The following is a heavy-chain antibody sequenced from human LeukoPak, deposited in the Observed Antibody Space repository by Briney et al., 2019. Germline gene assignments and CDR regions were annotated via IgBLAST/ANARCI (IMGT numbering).Heavy chain of an antibody. Sequence: GGSLRLSCAASGFTFDDYAMHWVRQAPGKGLEWVSGISWNSGSIGYADSVKGRFTISRGNAKNSLYLQMNSLRAEDTALYYCAKSSSSGWYFDYWGQGTLVTVSS. CDR3: AKSSSSGWYFDY. V-gene: IGHV3-9*01. CDR1: GFTFDDYA. J-gene: IGHJ4*02. D-gene: IGHD6-19*01. CDR2: ISWNSGSI.